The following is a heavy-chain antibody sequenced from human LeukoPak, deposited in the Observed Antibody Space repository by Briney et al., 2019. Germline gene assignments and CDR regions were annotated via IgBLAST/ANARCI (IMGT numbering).Heavy chain of an antibody. CDR1: GGTFSSYA. Sequence: SVKVSCKASGGTFSSYAISWVRQAPGQGLEWMGGIIPIFGTANYAQKFQGRVTITADESTSTAYMELSSLRSEDTAVYYCARTMNSGWDYYYYGMDVWGQGTTVTVSS. D-gene: IGHD6-19*01. J-gene: IGHJ6*02. CDR2: IIPIFGTA. V-gene: IGHV1-69*01. CDR3: ARTMNSGWDYYYYGMDV.